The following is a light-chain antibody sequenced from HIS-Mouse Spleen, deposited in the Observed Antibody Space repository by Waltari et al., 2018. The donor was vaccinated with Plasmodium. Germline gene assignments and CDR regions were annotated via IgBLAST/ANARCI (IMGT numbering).Light chain of an antibody. CDR1: SPAVAGDNY. Sequence: QSALTQPPSASGSPGQSVTISCTGTSPAVAGDNYVSWYQQHPGKAPKLMIYEVSKRPSGVPDRFSGSKSGNTASLTVSGLQAEDEADYYCSSYAGSNNLVFGGGTKLTVL. CDR3: SSYAGSNNLV. V-gene: IGLV2-8*01. J-gene: IGLJ2*01. CDR2: EVS.